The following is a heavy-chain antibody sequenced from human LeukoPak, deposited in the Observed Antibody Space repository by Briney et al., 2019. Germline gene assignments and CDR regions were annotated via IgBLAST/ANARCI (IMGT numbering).Heavy chain of an antibody. CDR2: ISGSGGST. J-gene: IGHJ4*02. CDR1: GFTFSSYA. D-gene: IGHD3-10*01. V-gene: IGHV3-23*01. Sequence: GGSLRLSCAASGFTFSSYAMSWVRQAPGRGLEWVSAISGSGGSTYYADSVKGRFTISRDNSKNTLYLQMNSLRAEDTAVYYCAKDPETYKGFGELSFFDYWGQGTLVTVSS. CDR3: AKDPETYKGFGELSFFDY.